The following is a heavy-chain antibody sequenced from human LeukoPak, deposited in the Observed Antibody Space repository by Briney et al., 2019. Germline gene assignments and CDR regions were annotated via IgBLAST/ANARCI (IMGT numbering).Heavy chain of an antibody. J-gene: IGHJ5*02. V-gene: IGHV5-51*01. D-gene: IGHD3-3*01. CDR2: IYPGDSDT. CDR3: ARGVYYDFWSGYLNWFDP. CDR1: GYSFTSYW. Sequence: GESLKISCKGSGYSFTSYWIGWVRQMPGKGLEWMGIIYPGDSDTRYSPSFQGQVTISADKSISTAYLQWSSLKASDTAMYYCARGVYYDFWSGYLNWFDPWGQGTLVTVSS.